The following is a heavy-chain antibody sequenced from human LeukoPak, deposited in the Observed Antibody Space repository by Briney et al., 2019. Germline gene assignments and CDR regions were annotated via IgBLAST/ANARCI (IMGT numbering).Heavy chain of an antibody. CDR2: ISYDGSNK. J-gene: IGHJ4*02. D-gene: IGHD5-12*01. CDR3: AKAAPADVWWLPDY. Sequence: GGSLRLSCAASGFTFSSYGMHWVRQAPGKGLEWVAVISYDGSNKYYADSVKGRFTISRDNSKNTLYLQMNSLRAEDTAAYYCAKAAPADVWWLPDYWGQGTLVTVSS. CDR1: GFTFSSYG. V-gene: IGHV3-30*18.